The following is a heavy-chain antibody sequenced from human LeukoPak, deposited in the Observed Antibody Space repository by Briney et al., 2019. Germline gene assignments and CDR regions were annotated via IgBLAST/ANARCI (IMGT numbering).Heavy chain of an antibody. CDR3: ARNTVTGTFLD. D-gene: IGHD1-7*01. V-gene: IGHV3-21*01. CDR2: ISSSSSYI. J-gene: IGHJ4*02. Sequence: GGSLRLSCAASGFTFSSYSMNWVRQAPGKGLEWVSSISSSSSYIYYADSVKGRFTISRDNAKNSLYLQMNSLRAEGTAVYYCARNTVTGTFLDWGQGTLVTVSS. CDR1: GFTFSSYS.